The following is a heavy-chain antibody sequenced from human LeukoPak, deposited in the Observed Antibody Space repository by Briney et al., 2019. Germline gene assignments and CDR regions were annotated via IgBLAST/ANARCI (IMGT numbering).Heavy chain of an antibody. CDR2: TNPNSGGT. V-gene: IGHV1-2*02. Sequence: ASVKVSYKASGYTFTDYYIHWVRQAPGQGLEWVGWTNPNSGGTNYAQKFYARVTMTRDTSISTAYMELSRLRSDDTAVFYCARSPHILTGENFDFWGQGTLVTVSS. CDR3: ARSPHILTGENFDF. CDR1: GYTFTDYY. J-gene: IGHJ4*02. D-gene: IGHD3-9*01.